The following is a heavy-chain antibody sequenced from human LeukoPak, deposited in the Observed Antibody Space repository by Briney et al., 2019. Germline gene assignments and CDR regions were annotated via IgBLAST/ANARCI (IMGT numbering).Heavy chain of an antibody. Sequence: PSETLSLTCTVSGGSLSSGSYYWRWIRQPPGKGLEWIGYIYYSGSTNYNPSLKSRVTISVDTSKNQFSLKLSSVTAADTAVYYCARDVKVTAIPAGYYYYGMDVWGQGTTVTVSS. CDR1: GGSLSSGSYY. D-gene: IGHD2-21*02. CDR3: ARDVKVTAIPAGYYYYGMDV. CDR2: IYYSGST. V-gene: IGHV4-61*01. J-gene: IGHJ6*02.